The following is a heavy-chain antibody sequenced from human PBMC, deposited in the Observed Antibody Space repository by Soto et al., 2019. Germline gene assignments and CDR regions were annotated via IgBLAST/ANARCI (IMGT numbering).Heavy chain of an antibody. CDR2: INHSGST. Sequence: SETLSLTCAVYGGSFGGYYWSWIRQPPGKGLEWIGEINHSGSTNYNPSLKSRVTISVDTSKNQFSLKLSSVTAADTAVYYCARTPPAGGYYFDYWGQGTLVTVS. D-gene: IGHD2-2*01. V-gene: IGHV4-34*01. CDR1: GGSFGGYY. CDR3: ARTPPAGGYYFDY. J-gene: IGHJ4*02.